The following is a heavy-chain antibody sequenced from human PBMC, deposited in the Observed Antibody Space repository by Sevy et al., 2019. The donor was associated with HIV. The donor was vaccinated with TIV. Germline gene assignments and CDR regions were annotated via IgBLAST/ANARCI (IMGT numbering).Heavy chain of an antibody. V-gene: IGHV4-31*03. CDR2: IFYSGST. CDR1: GGSISSNGYY. Sequence: SETLSLTCTVSGGSISSNGYYWSWIRQHPGKGLEWIGYIFYSGSTYYNPSLKSRVSISVDTSKNEFSLKLSSVTAADTAVYYCARDRYSSSPWDYFNALHVWGQGTTVTVSS. J-gene: IGHJ6*02. D-gene: IGHD6-6*01. CDR3: ARDRYSSSPWDYFNALHV.